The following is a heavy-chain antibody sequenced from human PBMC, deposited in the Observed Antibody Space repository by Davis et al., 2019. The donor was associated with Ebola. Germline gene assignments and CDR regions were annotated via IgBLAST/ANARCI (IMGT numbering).Heavy chain of an antibody. D-gene: IGHD3-22*01. CDR1: GFTFSSYW. J-gene: IGHJ3*02. CDR2: IKQDGSEK. Sequence: PGGSLRLSCAASGFTFSSYWMSWVRQAPGKGLEWVANIKQDGSEKYYVDSVKGRFTISRDNAKNSLYLQMNSLRAEDTAVYYCARDSPYYDSSGYRADAFDIWGQGTMVTVSS. V-gene: IGHV3-7*01. CDR3: ARDSPYYDSSGYRADAFDI.